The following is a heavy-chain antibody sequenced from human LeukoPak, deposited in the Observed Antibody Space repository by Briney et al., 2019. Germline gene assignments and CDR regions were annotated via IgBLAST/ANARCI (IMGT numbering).Heavy chain of an antibody. CDR3: TRDKSSGCFD. CDR2: ISGSGGNT. J-gene: IGHJ4*02. Sequence: PGGSLRLSCAASGFTFSSYALSWVRQAPGKGLEWVSGISGSGGNTYYADSVKGRFTISRDNSKSTLYLQMNSLRAEDTAVYYCTRDKSSGCFDWGQGTLVTVSS. D-gene: IGHD6-19*01. V-gene: IGHV3-23*01. CDR1: GFTFSSYA.